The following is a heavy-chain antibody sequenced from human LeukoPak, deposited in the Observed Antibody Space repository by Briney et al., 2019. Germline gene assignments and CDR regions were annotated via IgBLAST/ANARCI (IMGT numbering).Heavy chain of an antibody. Sequence: PSETLSLTCTVSGGSISSYHWSWIRQPPGKGLESIGYIYSSGSSHYNPSLKSRVTISVDTSKNQFSLKLSSVTAADTAVYYCARARNYYDSSGFYYEGDAFDIWGQGTMVTVSS. CDR3: ARARNYYDSSGFYYEGDAFDI. CDR1: GGSISSYH. D-gene: IGHD3-22*01. CDR2: IYSSGSS. J-gene: IGHJ3*02. V-gene: IGHV4-59*01.